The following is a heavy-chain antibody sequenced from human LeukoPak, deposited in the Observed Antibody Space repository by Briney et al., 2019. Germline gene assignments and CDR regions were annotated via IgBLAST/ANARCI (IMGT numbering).Heavy chain of an antibody. Sequence: ASVKVSCKASGYTFTTYDINWVRQATGQGLEWMGWMSPNTGNTGYVQKFQGRVTMTRNTSISTVYMELSSLTSEDTAVYYCGAVTITTNPDYWGQGTLVTVSS. CDR2: MSPNTGNT. CDR1: GYTFTTYD. V-gene: IGHV1-8*01. J-gene: IGHJ4*02. D-gene: IGHD6-19*01. CDR3: GAVTITTNPDY.